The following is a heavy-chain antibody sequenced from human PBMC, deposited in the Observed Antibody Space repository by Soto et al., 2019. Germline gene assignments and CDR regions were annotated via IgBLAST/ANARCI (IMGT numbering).Heavy chain of an antibody. J-gene: IGHJ6*02. CDR3: ARNSGPDYGMDV. Sequence: SGPTLVNHTQTLTLTCTFSEFLRSTSGICVSWIRQPPGKALEWLALLDWDDDKYYSTSLKTRLTISKDTSKNQVVLTMTNMDPVDTATYYCARNSGPDYGMDVWGQGTTVTVSS. V-gene: IGHV2-70*01. CDR1: EFLRSTSGIC. D-gene: IGHD6-19*01. CDR2: LDWDDDK.